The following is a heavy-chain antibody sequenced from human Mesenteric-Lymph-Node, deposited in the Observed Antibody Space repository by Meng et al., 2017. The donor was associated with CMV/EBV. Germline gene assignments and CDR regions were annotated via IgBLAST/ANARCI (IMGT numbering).Heavy chain of an antibody. D-gene: IGHD6-13*01. J-gene: IGHJ4*02. Sequence: GESLKISCAVSGFTFSSHWMHWVRQAPGKGLEWVSSISSSSSYIYYADSVKGRFTISRDNSKNTLYLQMNSLRAEDTAVYYCARELAAAGILDYWGQGTLVTVSS. CDR3: ARELAAAGILDY. CDR2: ISSSSSYI. V-gene: IGHV3-21*01. CDR1: GFTFSSHW.